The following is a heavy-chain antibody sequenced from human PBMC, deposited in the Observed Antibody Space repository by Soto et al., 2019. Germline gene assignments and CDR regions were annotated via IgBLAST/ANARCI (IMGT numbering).Heavy chain of an antibody. J-gene: IGHJ4*02. D-gene: IGHD6-19*01. CDR3: AKHFDSGCPDY. CDR2: IGDSGGTT. V-gene: IGHV3-23*01. CDR1: GFTFSSYA. Sequence: PGGFLRLSCAASGFTFSSYALSWVRQAPGRGLEWVSIIGDSGGTTLYADSVKGRCTISRDNSKNTLYLQMNNLRAEDTAVYYCAKHFDSGCPDYWGQGTLVTVSS.